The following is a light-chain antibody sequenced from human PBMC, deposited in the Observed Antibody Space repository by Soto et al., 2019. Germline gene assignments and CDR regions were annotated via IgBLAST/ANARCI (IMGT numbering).Light chain of an antibody. V-gene: IGLV3-21*02. CDR3: QAWDSSTVV. Sequence: SYELTQPPSVSVAPGQTARITCGGTNSGRKSVHWYQQKPGQAPVVVVYDDRDRPSGIPERFSGSNSGNTAALTISRVEAGDEADYYCQAWDSSTVVFGGGTKLTVL. CDR1: NSGRKS. J-gene: IGLJ2*01. CDR2: DDR.